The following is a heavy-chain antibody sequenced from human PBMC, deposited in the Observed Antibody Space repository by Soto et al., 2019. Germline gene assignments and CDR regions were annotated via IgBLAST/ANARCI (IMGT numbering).Heavy chain of an antibody. CDR1: GFTVSSNY. CDR3: ARVDSRHYYYGMDV. J-gene: IGHJ6*02. CDR2: IYSGGST. Sequence: PGGSLRLSCAASGFTVSSNYMSWVRQAPGKGLEWVSVIYSGGSTYYADSVKGRFTISRDNSKNTLYLQMNSLRAEDTAVYYCARVDSRHYYYGMDVWGQGTTVTVSS. V-gene: IGHV3-53*01.